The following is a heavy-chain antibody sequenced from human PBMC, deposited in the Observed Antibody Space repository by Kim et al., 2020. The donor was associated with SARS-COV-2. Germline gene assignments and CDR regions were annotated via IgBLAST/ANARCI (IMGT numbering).Heavy chain of an antibody. CDR3: ARDLVPSGPRCRGFGEFPYYYYYCGMEV. CDR2: IWYDGSNK. CDR1: GFTFSSYG. J-gene: IGHJ6*02. Sequence: GGSLRLSCAASGFTFSSYGMHWVRQAPGKGLEWVAVIWYDGSNKYYADSVKGRFTISRDNSKNTLYLQMNSLRAEDTAVYYCARDLVPSGPRCRGFGEFPYYYYYCGMEVWGQGNTVTASS. V-gene: IGHV3-33*01. D-gene: IGHD3-10*01.